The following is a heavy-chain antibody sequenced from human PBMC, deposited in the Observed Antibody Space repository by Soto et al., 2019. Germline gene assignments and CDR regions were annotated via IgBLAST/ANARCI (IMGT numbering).Heavy chain of an antibody. Sequence: SETLSLTCTVSGDSVTRGNWWSWVRQSPGKGLEWIGEIYHSGNTKYNPSLKSRVTISVDKSKNQFSLHLTSVTAADTAVYYCASSGWSEDFYYYYGMDVWGQGTTVTVSS. CDR2: IYHSGNT. V-gene: IGHV4-4*02. J-gene: IGHJ6*02. CDR1: GDSVTRGNW. CDR3: ASSGWSEDFYYYYGMDV. D-gene: IGHD6-19*01.